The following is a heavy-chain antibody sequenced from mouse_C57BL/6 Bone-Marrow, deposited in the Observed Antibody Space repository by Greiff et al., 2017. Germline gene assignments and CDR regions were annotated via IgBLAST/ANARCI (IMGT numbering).Heavy chain of an antibody. CDR1: GYTFTNYW. V-gene: IGHV1-63*01. Sequence: QVQLQQSGAELVRPGTSVKMSCKASGYTFTNYWIGWAKQRPGHGLEWIGDIYPGGGYTNYNEKFKGKATLTADKSSSTAYMQLSSLTSEDSAIYYSARATLVVATPYWYFDVWGTGTTVTVSS. CDR2: IYPGGGYT. D-gene: IGHD1-1*01. CDR3: ARATLVVATPYWYFDV. J-gene: IGHJ1*03.